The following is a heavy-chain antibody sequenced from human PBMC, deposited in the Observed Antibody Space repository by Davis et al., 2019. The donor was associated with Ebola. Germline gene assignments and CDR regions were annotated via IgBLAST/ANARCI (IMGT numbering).Heavy chain of an antibody. CDR3: ASGGNIPFEY. D-gene: IGHD4-23*01. J-gene: IGHJ4*02. CDR2: MSGSGDST. V-gene: IGHV3-23*01. Sequence: GESLKISCAASGFRFSSYALSWVRQAPGKGLEWVSRMSGSGDSTYYADSVKGRFTISRDNSKNSLYLQMNSLRAEDTAVYYCASGGNIPFEYWGQGILVSVSS. CDR1: GFRFSSYA.